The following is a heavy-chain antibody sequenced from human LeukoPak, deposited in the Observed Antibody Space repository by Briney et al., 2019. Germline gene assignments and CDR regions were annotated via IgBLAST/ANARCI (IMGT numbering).Heavy chain of an antibody. CDR1: GFIFSNAW. J-gene: IGHJ4*02. CDR2: IKSKTDGGTT. Sequence: PGGSLRLSCAASGFIFSNAWMAWLRQAPGKGLEWVGRIKSKTDGGTTDYAAPVKGRFTISRDDSKNTLYLQMNSLKTEDTAVYSCATSSGWTGTFDYWGQGTLVTVSS. D-gene: IGHD6-19*01. CDR3: ATSSGWTGTFDY. V-gene: IGHV3-15*01.